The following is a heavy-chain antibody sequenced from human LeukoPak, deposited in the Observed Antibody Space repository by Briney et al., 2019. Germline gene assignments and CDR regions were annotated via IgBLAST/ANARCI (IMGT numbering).Heavy chain of an antibody. CDR1: GFTFSSYD. J-gene: IGHJ4*02. V-gene: IGHV3-13*01. D-gene: IGHD2-15*01. CDR2: IGTAGDT. Sequence: PGGSLRLSCAASGFTFSSYDMHWVRQATGKGLEWVSAIGTAGDTYYPGSVKGRFTISRENAKNTLYLQMNSLRAEDTAVYYCAKDRYCSGGSCSGDFDYWGQGTLVTVSS. CDR3: AKDRYCSGGSCSGDFDY.